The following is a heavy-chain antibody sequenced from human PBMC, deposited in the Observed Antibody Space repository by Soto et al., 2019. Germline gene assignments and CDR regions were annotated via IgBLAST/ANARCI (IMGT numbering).Heavy chain of an antibody. CDR1: GGTLNTYV. Sequence: SVKVSCKASGGTLNTYVISWVRQAPGQGLEWVGGIMPIFGSAHYAQKFQGRVTITADESATTAYLELSSLTSEDTAVYYCARLGEMTTNFLDSFDIWGQGTLVTVSS. V-gene: IGHV1-69*13. J-gene: IGHJ3*02. D-gene: IGHD4-17*01. CDR3: ARLGEMTTNFLDSFDI. CDR2: IMPIFGSA.